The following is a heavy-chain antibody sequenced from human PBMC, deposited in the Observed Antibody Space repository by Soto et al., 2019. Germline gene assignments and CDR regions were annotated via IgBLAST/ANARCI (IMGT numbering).Heavy chain of an antibody. J-gene: IGHJ4*02. Sequence: EVLLVESGGGLVQPGRSLRLSCAVSGFNFGNYAMHWVRQAPGKGLEWVAAINWNSDKVAYACSVLGRFTIFRDSAKNSPHLQMNDLTTEDTAFYYRAKDKGGTPYYIDSWGQGILVTVSS. D-gene: IGHD6-25*01. V-gene: IGHV3-9*01. CDR2: INWNSDKV. CDR1: GFNFGNYA. CDR3: AKDKGGTPYYIDS.